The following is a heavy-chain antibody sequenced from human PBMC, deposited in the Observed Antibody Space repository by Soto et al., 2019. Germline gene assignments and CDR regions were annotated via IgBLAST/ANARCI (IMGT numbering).Heavy chain of an antibody. D-gene: IGHD6-13*01. J-gene: IGHJ4*02. CDR3: AASSSQDRDIDD. Sequence: QITLKESGPTLVKPTQTLTLTCTFSGFSLSTSGVGVGWIRQPPGKALEWLALIYWDDDKRYSPSLKSRLTITKDTSKNQVVLTMINMVPVDTATYYCAASSSQDRDIDDWGQGTLVTVSS. V-gene: IGHV2-5*02. CDR2: IYWDDDK. CDR1: GFSLSTSGVG.